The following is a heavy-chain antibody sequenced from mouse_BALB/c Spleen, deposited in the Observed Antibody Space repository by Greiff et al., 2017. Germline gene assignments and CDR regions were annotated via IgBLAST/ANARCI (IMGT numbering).Heavy chain of an antibody. CDR1: GFNIKDTY. Sequence: EVQVVESGAELVKPGASVKLSCTASGFNIKDTYMHWVKQRPEQGLEWIGRIDPANGNTKYDPKFQGKATITADTSSNTAYLQLSSLTSEDTAVYYCARYGNYWYFDVWGAGTTVTVSS. CDR2: IDPANGNT. D-gene: IGHD2-1*01. J-gene: IGHJ1*01. CDR3: ARYGNYWYFDV. V-gene: IGHV14-3*02.